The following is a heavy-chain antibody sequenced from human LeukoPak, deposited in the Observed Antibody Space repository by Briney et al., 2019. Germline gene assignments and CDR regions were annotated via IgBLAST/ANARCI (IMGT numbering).Heavy chain of an antibody. CDR3: ATELSVAALRY. Sequence: GGSLRLSCAASGFTFDDYGMHWVRQAPGKGLEWVAVISYDGSNKYYADSVKGRFTISRDNSKNTLYLQMNSLRAEDTAVYYCATELSVAALRYWGQGTLVTVSS. V-gene: IGHV3-30*03. J-gene: IGHJ4*02. CDR1: GFTFDDYG. D-gene: IGHD2-15*01. CDR2: ISYDGSNK.